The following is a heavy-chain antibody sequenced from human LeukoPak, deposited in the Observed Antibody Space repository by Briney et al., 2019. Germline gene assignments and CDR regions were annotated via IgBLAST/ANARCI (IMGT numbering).Heavy chain of an antibody. D-gene: IGHD6-19*01. Sequence: GSSVKVSCKASGGTFSSYAISWVRQAPGQGLEWMGRIIPIFGTASYAQKFQGRVTITTDESTSTAYMELSSLRSEDTAVYYCARAGSGWYGAYNWFDPWGQGTLVTVSS. J-gene: IGHJ5*02. CDR2: IIPIFGTA. CDR3: ARAGSGWYGAYNWFDP. CDR1: GGTFSSYA. V-gene: IGHV1-69*05.